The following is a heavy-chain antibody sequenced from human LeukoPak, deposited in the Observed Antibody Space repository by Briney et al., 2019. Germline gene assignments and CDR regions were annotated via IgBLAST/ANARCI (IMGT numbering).Heavy chain of an antibody. Sequence: GESLKISCKGSGYSFTSYWIGWVRQMPGKGLEWMGIIFPGDSDTRYSRSFQGQVTISADKYISTAYLQWSSLKASDTAMFYCARAYDSSGYFSSNDAFDIWGQGTMVTVSS. V-gene: IGHV5-51*01. J-gene: IGHJ3*02. CDR1: GYSFTSYW. CDR3: ARAYDSSGYFSSNDAFDI. D-gene: IGHD3-22*01. CDR2: IFPGDSDT.